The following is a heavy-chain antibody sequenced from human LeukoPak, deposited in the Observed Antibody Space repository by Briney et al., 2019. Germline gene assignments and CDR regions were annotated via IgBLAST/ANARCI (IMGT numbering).Heavy chain of an antibody. V-gene: IGHV3-23*01. CDR3: TKTTRPLGALDY. Sequence: GGSLRLSCAASGFTFDNYAMNWVRRAPGKGLEWVSGISDRDGNTKYADSVTGRFTISRDNSKNTLYLQMNSLRAEDTAVYFCTKTTRPLGALDYWGQGTLVAVSS. J-gene: IGHJ4*02. D-gene: IGHD1-26*01. CDR1: GFTFDNYA. CDR2: ISDRDGNT.